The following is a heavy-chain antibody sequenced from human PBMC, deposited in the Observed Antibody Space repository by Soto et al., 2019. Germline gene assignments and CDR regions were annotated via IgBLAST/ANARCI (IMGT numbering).Heavy chain of an antibody. CDR1: GGTFSNST. Sequence: QVQLVQSGAEVRKPGSSVKVSCQASGGTFSNSTVTWVRQAPGQGLEWMGRLIPILGLANYAQKFRGRLTITADKSTTTAYMELRSLRSEETAIYYCARFTLGDDYWGQGTRVTVSS. V-gene: IGHV1-69*02. D-gene: IGHD5-12*01. CDR2: LIPILGLA. J-gene: IGHJ4*02. CDR3: ARFTLGDDY.